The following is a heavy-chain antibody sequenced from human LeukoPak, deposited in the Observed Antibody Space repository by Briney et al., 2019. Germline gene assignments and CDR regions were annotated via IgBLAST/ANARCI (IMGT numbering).Heavy chain of an antibody. D-gene: IGHD2-2*01. J-gene: IGHJ6*03. CDR2: IIPIFGTA. CDR3: ASAGPAAIFYYYYYMDV. CDR1: RGTFSSYA. Sequence: ASVKVSCKASRGTFSSYAISWVRQAPGQGLEWMGGIIPIFGTANYAQKFQGRVTITADESTSTAYMELSSLRSEDTAVYYCASAGPAAIFYYYYYMDVWGKGTTVTVSS. V-gene: IGHV1-69*13.